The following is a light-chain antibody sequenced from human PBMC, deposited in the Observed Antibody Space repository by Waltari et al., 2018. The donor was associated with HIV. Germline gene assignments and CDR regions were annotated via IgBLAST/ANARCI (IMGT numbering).Light chain of an antibody. CDR3: QSYDKFLSAWI. CDR2: SNP. V-gene: IGLV1-40*01. J-gene: IGLJ2*01. CDR1: ASNIGADYR. Sequence: VLTQPPSVSGAPGQRVNISCAGSASNIGADYRVHWYRLFPGSAPKLLIFSNPLRPSGVPGRFSGSRSGTSASLAISGLQTEDEADYFCQSYDKFLSAWIFGGGTRVTVL.